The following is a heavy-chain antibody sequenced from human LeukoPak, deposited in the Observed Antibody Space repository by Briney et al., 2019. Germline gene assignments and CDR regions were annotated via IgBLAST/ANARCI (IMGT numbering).Heavy chain of an antibody. D-gene: IGHD2-21*02. Sequence: SETLSLTCTVSGGSIGSYYWSWIRQPPGKGLDWIGYIYYSGSTNYNPSLKSRVTISVDTSKNQFSLKLSSVTAADTAVYYCARGGAFGGDDAFDIWGQGTMVTVSS. CDR1: GGSIGSYY. CDR2: IYYSGST. CDR3: ARGGAFGGDDAFDI. V-gene: IGHV4-59*01. J-gene: IGHJ3*02.